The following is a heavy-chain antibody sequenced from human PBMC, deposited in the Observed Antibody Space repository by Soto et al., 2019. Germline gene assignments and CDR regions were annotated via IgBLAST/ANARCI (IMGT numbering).Heavy chain of an antibody. Sequence: ASVKGSFKASWGTFNSYAISWVRQAPGQGLEWMGGIIPIFGTANYAQKFQGRVTITADESTSTAYMELSSLRSEDTAVYYCARHPRTYQFDYWGQGTLVTVSS. CDR2: IIPIFGTA. CDR3: ARHPRTYQFDY. V-gene: IGHV1-69*13. J-gene: IGHJ4*02. D-gene: IGHD2-2*01. CDR1: WGTFNSYA.